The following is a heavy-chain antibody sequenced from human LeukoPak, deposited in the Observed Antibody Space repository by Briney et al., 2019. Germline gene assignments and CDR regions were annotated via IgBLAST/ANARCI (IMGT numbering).Heavy chain of an antibody. J-gene: IGHJ5*02. D-gene: IGHD2-2*03. CDR3: ARVDLRPGYNWFDP. Sequence: ASVKVSCKASGYTFTSYGISWVRQAPGQGLEWMGWISAYNGNTNYAQKLQGRVTMTTDTSTSTAYMELRSLRSDDTAVYYCARVDLRPGYNWFDPWGQGTLVTVSS. V-gene: IGHV1-18*01. CDR1: GYTFTSYG. CDR2: ISAYNGNT.